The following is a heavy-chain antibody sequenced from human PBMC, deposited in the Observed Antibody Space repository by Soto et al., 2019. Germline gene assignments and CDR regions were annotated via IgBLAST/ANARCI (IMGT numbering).Heavy chain of an antibody. D-gene: IGHD2-2*01. CDR2: IIPIFGTA. CDR3: ARGGVEACSSTSCSAHLYYGMDV. J-gene: IGHJ6*02. Sequence: QVQLVQSGAEVKKPGSSVKVSCKASGGTFSSYAISWVRQAPGQGLEWMGGIIPIFGTANYAQKFQGRVTITADESTSTAYMELSSLRSEDTAVYYCARGGVEACSSTSCSAHLYYGMDVWGQGTTVTVS. V-gene: IGHV1-69*01. CDR1: GGTFSSYA.